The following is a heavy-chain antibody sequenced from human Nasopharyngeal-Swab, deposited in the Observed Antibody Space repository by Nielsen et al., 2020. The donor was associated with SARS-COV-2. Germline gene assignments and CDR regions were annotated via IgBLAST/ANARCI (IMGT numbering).Heavy chain of an antibody. J-gene: IGHJ6*02. V-gene: IGHV4-34*01. D-gene: IGHD3-22*01. CDR3: ARFPYDSRVNGMDV. CDR2: INHSGST. CDR1: GGSFSGNY. Sequence: SETLSLTCAVFGGSFSGNYWSWIRQPPGKGLEWIGEINHSGSTNYNPSLKRRVTISIDTSKNQLSLKLSSVTAADTAVYYCARFPYDSRVNGMDVWGQGTTVTVSS.